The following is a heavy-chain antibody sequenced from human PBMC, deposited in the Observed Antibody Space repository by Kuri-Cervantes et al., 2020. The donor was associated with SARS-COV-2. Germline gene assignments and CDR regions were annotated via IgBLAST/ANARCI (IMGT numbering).Heavy chain of an antibody. J-gene: IGHJ5*02. CDR3: ATGSVFSGSYWFDP. Sequence: ASVKVSCKASGYTFTGYYMHWVRQAPGQGLEWMGWINPNSGGTNYAQKFQGRVTMTEDTSTDTAYMELSSLRSEDTAVYYCATGSVFSGSYWFDPWGQGTLVTVSS. V-gene: IGHV1-2*02. D-gene: IGHD1-26*01. CDR1: GYTFTGYY. CDR2: INPNSGGT.